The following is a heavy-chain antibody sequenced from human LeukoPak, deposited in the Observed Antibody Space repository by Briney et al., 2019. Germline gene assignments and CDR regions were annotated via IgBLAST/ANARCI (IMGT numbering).Heavy chain of an antibody. Sequence: PSETLSLTCTVSGGSISSSSYYWGWIRQPPGTGLEWIGSIYYSGSTYYNPSLKSRVTISVDTSKNQFSLKLSSVTAADTAVYYCAREIVGATNAFDIWGQGAMVTVSS. J-gene: IGHJ3*02. D-gene: IGHD1-26*01. CDR2: IYYSGST. CDR1: GGSISSSSYY. CDR3: AREIVGATNAFDI. V-gene: IGHV4-39*07.